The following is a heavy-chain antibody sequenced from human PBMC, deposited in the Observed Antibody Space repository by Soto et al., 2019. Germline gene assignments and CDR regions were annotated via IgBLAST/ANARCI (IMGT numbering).Heavy chain of an antibody. CDR1: DFDFSSYG. D-gene: IGHD3-10*01. CDR2: SSYDGRET. V-gene: IGHV3-30*03. CDR3: ARDSGWPILNFDN. J-gene: IGHJ4*02. Sequence: GGSLRLSCAASDFDFSSYGIHWVRQAPGKGLEWVAASSYDGRETFYADSAKGRFTVSKEMSKNTAFLQMNALRHEDTAVYFCARDSGWPILNFDNWGEGTPVTVSS.